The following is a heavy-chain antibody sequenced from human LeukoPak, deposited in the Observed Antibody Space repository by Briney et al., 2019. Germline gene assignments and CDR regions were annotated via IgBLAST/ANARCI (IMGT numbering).Heavy chain of an antibody. Sequence: KSSETLSLTCTVSGVSISSSGYYWGWIRQPPGKGLEWIGYIYYSGSTNYNPSLKSRVTISVDTSKNQFSLKLSSVTAADTAVYYCASNYYGSGSLDYWGQGNLVTVSS. CDR3: ASNYYGSGSLDY. CDR2: IYYSGST. D-gene: IGHD3-10*01. CDR1: GVSISSSGYY. J-gene: IGHJ4*02. V-gene: IGHV4-61*05.